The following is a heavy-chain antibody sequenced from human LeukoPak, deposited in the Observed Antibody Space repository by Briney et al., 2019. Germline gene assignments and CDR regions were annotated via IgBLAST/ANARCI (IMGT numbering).Heavy chain of an antibody. CDR3: ARETSQKGAHYMDV. Sequence: PSETLSLTCNVSGGSISSGRYYWSWIRQPAGKGLEWIGRIYTRGSTNYNPSLKSRVTISVDTSKNQFSLKISSVTAADTAVYYCARETSQKGAHYMDVWGKGTTVTISS. V-gene: IGHV4-61*02. CDR1: GGSISSGRYY. J-gene: IGHJ6*03. CDR2: IYTRGST. D-gene: IGHD3-16*01.